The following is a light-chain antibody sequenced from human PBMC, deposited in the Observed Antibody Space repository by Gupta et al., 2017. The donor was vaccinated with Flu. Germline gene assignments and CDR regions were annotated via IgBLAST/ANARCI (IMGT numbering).Light chain of an antibody. V-gene: IGKV3-11*01. CDR2: DAS. J-gene: IGKJ4*01. CDR1: QSVSSY. Sequence: EIVLTQSPATLSLSPGERATRSCRDSQSVSSYLAWYQQKPGQAPRLIIYDASNRATGSPARFSGSGEEKDFTRTSSSREYEDCAVYYGQQRSTWRAFGRGTKVEIK. CDR3: QQRSTWRA.